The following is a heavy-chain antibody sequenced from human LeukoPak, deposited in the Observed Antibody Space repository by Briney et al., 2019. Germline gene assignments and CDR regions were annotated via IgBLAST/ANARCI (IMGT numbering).Heavy chain of an antibody. CDR2: IIDTGHSA. J-gene: IGHJ6*02. V-gene: IGHV3-23*01. D-gene: IGHD3-3*01. Sequence: GGSLRLACAASGFTFSSYAMTWVRQAPGKGLEWVSTIIDTGHSAYYADSVKGRFTISRDNAKNSLYLQMNSLRAEDTAVYYCAGQRITIFPIYGMDVWGQGTTVTVSS. CDR1: GFTFSSYA. CDR3: AGQRITIFPIYGMDV.